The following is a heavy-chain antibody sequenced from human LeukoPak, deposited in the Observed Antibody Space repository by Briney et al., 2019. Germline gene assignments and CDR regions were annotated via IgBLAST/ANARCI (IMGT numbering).Heavy chain of an antibody. J-gene: IGHJ5*02. CDR3: AKDGGLTYSSTRFDP. Sequence: GGSLRLSCAASGFTFNSYAMTWVRQAPGKGLEWVSGISGSGDSTSYADSVKGRFTISRDNSKNTLYLQMNSLRAEDTAVYYCAKDGGLTYSSTRFDPWGQGTLVTVSS. V-gene: IGHV3-23*01. D-gene: IGHD6-13*01. CDR2: ISGSGDST. CDR1: GFTFNSYA.